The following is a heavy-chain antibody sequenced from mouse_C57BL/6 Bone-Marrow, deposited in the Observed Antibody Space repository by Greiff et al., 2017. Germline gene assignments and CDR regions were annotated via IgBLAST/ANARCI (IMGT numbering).Heavy chain of an antibody. CDR3: ARKGTTVVGYFDY. CDR1: GFTFSDYG. CDR2: ISSGSSTI. J-gene: IGHJ2*01. V-gene: IGHV5-17*01. D-gene: IGHD1-1*01. Sequence: EVMLVESGGGLVKPGGSLKLSCAASGFTFSDYGMHWVRQAPEKGLEWVAYISSGSSTIYYADTVKGRFTISRDNAQNTLFLQMTSLRSEDTAMXYCARKGTTVVGYFDYWGQGTTLTVST.